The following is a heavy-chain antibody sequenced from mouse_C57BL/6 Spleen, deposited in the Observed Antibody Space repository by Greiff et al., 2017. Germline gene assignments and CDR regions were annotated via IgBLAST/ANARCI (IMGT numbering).Heavy chain of an antibody. CDR1: GYTFTDYE. Sequence: VKLMESGAELVRPGASVTLSCKASGYTFTDYEMHWVKQTPVHGLEWIGAIDPETGGTAYNQKFKGKAILTADKSSSTAYMELRSLTSEDSAVYYCTRAYGNYFDYWGQGTTLTVSS. J-gene: IGHJ2*01. V-gene: IGHV1-15*01. CDR2: IDPETGGT. CDR3: TRAYGNYFDY. D-gene: IGHD1-1*01.